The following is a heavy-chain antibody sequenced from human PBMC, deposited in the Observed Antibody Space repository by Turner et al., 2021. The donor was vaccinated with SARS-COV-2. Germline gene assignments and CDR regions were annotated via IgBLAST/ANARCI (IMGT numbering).Heavy chain of an antibody. J-gene: IGHJ6*02. CDR2: IKSKTDGGTT. D-gene: IGHD1-26*01. Sequence: EVQLLASGGGLVTPGGSLRLSCAASGFPFSHAWMSWVRQDAGKGVEWVGRIKSKTDGGTTDDAATVKGRFTISRDDTKNTLYLQMNRLKTEDTAGDYGTTEASWEQHYDYYYYGMDVWGQGTTVTVSS. CDR1: GFPFSHAW. CDR3: TTEASWEQHYDYYYYGMDV. V-gene: IGHV3-15*01.